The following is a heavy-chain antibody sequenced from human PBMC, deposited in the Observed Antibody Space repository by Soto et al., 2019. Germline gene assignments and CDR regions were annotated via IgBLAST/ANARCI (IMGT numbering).Heavy chain of an antibody. CDR1: GYTFTSYG. Sequence: ASVKVFCKASGYTFTSYGISWVRQAPGQGLEWMGWISAYNGNTNYAQKLQGRVTMTTDTSTSTAYMELRSLRSDDTAVYYCARAMVRGWGDYYYGMDVWGHGTTVTVSS. J-gene: IGHJ6*02. CDR3: ARAMVRGWGDYYYGMDV. V-gene: IGHV1-18*01. CDR2: ISAYNGNT. D-gene: IGHD3-10*01.